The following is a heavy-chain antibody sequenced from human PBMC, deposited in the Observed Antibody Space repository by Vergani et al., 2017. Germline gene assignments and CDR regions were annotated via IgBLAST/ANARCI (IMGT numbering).Heavy chain of an antibody. D-gene: IGHD5/OR15-5a*01. CDR3: ARVSLSVYEQSAEYFHH. J-gene: IGHJ1*01. CDR1: GGTFSSYT. Sequence: QVQLVQSGAEVKKPGSSVKVSCKASGGTFSSYTISWVRQAPGQGLEWMGRIIPILGIANYAQKFQGRVTITADKSTSTAYMELSSLGSEDTAVYYFARVSLSVYEQSAEYFHHWGQGALVTVSS. CDR2: IIPILGIA. V-gene: IGHV1-69*02.